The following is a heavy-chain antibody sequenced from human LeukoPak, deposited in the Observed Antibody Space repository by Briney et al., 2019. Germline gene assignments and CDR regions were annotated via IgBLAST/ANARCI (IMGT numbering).Heavy chain of an antibody. Sequence: SETLSLTCTVSGGSISSGDYYWSWIRQPPGKGLEWIGYIYYSGSTYYNPSLKSRVTISVDTSKNQFSLKLSSVTAADTAVYYCATPYCGGDCYIDYWGQGTLVTVSS. CDR3: ATPYCGGDCYIDY. D-gene: IGHD2-21*02. V-gene: IGHV4-30-4*01. J-gene: IGHJ4*02. CDR1: GGSISSGDYY. CDR2: IYYSGST.